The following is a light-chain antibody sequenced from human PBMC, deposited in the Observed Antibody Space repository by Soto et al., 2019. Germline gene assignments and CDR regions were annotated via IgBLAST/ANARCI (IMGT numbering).Light chain of an antibody. CDR2: DVS. CDR1: SSDVGGYNY. V-gene: IGLV2-14*01. Sequence: QSVLTQPASVSGSPGQSITISCTGTSSDVGGYNYVSWYQQHPGKAPKFMIYDVSNRPSGVSNRFSGSKSGNTASLTISGLQAEDDADYYCTSYTTSTTRQLVVGTVTEVTDL. CDR3: TSYTTSTTRQLV. J-gene: IGLJ1*01.